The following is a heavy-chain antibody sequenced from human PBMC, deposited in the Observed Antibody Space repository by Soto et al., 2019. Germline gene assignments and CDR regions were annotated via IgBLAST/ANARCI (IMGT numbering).Heavy chain of an antibody. CDR1: GFTFSSYA. V-gene: IGHV3-23*01. Sequence: EVQLLESGGGLVQPGGSLRLSCAASGFTFSSYAMSWVRQAPGKGLEWVSAISGSGGSTYYADSVKGRFTISRDNSKNTLYLQMNSLRAEDTAVYYCAKLGAQRLSTQNWFDPWGQGTLVTVSS. CDR3: AKLGAQRLSTQNWFDP. J-gene: IGHJ5*02. D-gene: IGHD3-16*01. CDR2: ISGSGGST.